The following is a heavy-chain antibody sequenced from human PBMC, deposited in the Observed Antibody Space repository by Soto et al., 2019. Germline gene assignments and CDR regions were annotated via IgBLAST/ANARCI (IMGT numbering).Heavy chain of an antibody. CDR3: ARSDVFEIYYFDY. CDR2: INAGNGNT. V-gene: IGHV1-3*01. CDR1: GYTFTSYA. D-gene: IGHD2-15*01. Sequence: ASVKVSCKASGYTFTSYAMHWVRQAPGQRLEWMGWINAGNGNTKYSQKFQGRVTITRDTSASTAYMELSSLRSEDTAVYYCARSDVFEIYYFDYWGQGTLVTVSS. J-gene: IGHJ4*02.